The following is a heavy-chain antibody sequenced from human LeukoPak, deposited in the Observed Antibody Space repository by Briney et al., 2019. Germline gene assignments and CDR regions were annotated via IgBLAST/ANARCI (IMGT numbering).Heavy chain of an antibody. CDR3: ASALGYRSSAACPRV. D-gene: IGHD2-2*01. V-gene: IGHV1-2*06. Sequence: GASVKVSCKASGGTFSSYAISWVRQAPGQGLEWIGRINPNSGGTNYAQKFQGRVTMTRDTSINTVHMELSSLRSEDTTVYYCASALGYRSSAACPRVWGQGTLITVSS. CDR1: GGTFSSYA. CDR2: INPNSGGT. J-gene: IGHJ4*02.